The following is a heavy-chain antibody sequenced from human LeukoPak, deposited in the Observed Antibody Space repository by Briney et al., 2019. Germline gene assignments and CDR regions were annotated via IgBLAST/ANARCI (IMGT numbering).Heavy chain of an antibody. D-gene: IGHD5-18*01. CDR1: GGSISSGDYY. Sequence: SQTLSPTCTVSGGSISSGDYYWSWIRQPPGKGLEWIGYIYYGGSTYYNPSLKSRVTISVDTSKNQFSLKLSSVTAADTAVYYCASSYPWTSPAYFDYWGQGTLVTVSS. CDR2: IYYGGST. CDR3: ASSYPWTSPAYFDY. V-gene: IGHV4-30-4*01. J-gene: IGHJ4*02.